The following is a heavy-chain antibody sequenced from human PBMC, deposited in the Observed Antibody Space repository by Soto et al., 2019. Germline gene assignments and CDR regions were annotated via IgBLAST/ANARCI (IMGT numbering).Heavy chain of an antibody. CDR2: ISGSDGKT. CDR1: GFSFGSYA. V-gene: IGHV3-23*01. D-gene: IGHD6-19*01. CDR3: AKDLNSGWSY. Sequence: GGSLRLSCAASGFSFGSYALSWVRQAPGKGLEWVSTISGSDGKTFYADSVKGRFSISRDTSQNTLYLQMNSLRAEDTAVYYCAKDLNSGWSYWGQGTLVTVSS. J-gene: IGHJ4*02.